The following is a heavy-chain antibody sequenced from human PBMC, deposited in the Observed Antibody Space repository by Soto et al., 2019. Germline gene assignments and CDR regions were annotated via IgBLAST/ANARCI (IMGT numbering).Heavy chain of an antibody. D-gene: IGHD3-16*01. CDR2: ISSSSSTI. Sequence: GGSLRLSCAASGFTFSSYSMNWVRQAPGKGLEWVSYISSSSSTIYYADSVKGRFTISRDNAKNSLYLQMNSLRAEDTAVYYCARVGVEPVDAFDIWGQGTMVTVSS. CDR1: GFTFSSYS. CDR3: ARVGVEPVDAFDI. J-gene: IGHJ3*02. V-gene: IGHV3-48*04.